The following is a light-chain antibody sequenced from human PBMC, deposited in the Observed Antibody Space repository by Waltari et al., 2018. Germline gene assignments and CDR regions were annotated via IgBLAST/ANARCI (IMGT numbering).Light chain of an antibody. V-gene: IGLV1-44*01. CDR1: SSSIKTNP. J-gene: IGLJ2*01. Sequence: QSALTQPPSASGTPGQRVTISCSGSSSSIKTNPVNWYQHIPGTAPKLLIYSNNQRTSVVHRLFSGSTSSTSASLAISGPQSEDEGDSYCAAWDDSLDGLVFGGRPKLTVL. CDR3: AAWDDSLDGLV. CDR2: SNN.